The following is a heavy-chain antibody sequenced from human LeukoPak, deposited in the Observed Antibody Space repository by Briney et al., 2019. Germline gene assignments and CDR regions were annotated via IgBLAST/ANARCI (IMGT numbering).Heavy chain of an antibody. D-gene: IGHD6-13*01. J-gene: IGHJ4*02. V-gene: IGHV3-11*01. CDR2: ISSSGSTI. CDR3: ARDSPIAAAGTIRH. Sequence: PGGSLRLSCAASGFTFSDYYMSWIRQAPGKGLEWVSYISSSGSTIYYADSVKGRFTISRDNAKNSLYLQMNSLRAEDTAVYYCARDSPIAAAGTIRHWGQGTLVTVSS. CDR1: GFTFSDYY.